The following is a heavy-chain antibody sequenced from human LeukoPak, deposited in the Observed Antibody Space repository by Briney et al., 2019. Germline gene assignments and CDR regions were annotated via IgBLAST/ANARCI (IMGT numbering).Heavy chain of an antibody. V-gene: IGHV4-34*01. CDR3: ARGKAAGGYYDILTGYQGDKGHLDY. D-gene: IGHD3-9*01. Sequence: PSETLSLTCAVYGGSFSGYYWSWIRQPPVKVLEWIGEINHSGSTNYNPPLKSRVTISVDTSKNQFSLKLSSVTAADTAVYYCARGKAAGGYYDILTGYQGDKGHLDYWGQGTLVTVSS. CDR1: GGSFSGYY. J-gene: IGHJ4*02. CDR2: INHSGST.